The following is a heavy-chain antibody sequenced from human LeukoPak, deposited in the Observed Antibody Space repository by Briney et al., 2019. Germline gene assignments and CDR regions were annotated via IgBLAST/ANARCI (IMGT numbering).Heavy chain of an antibody. CDR2: INHSGST. J-gene: IGHJ4*02. V-gene: IGHV4-34*01. CDR1: GGSFSGYY. CDR3: AREELGFRGH. Sequence: PSETLSLTCAVYGGSFSGYYWSWIRQAPGKGLEWIGEINHSGSTNYNPSLKSRVTISVDTSKNQFSLKLSSVTAADTAVYYCAREELGFRGHWGQGTLVTVSS. D-gene: IGHD5-12*01.